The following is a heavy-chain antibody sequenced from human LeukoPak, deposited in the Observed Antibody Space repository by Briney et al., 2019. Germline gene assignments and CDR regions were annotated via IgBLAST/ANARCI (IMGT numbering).Heavy chain of an antibody. Sequence: PGGSLRLSCAASGFIFGTYDMSWVRQAPGKGLEWVSGISSGGGGAYYAESVEGRFTISRDNSKEMLYLQMNSLRAEDTAVYYCAKTSGGNCWGQGTLVTVSS. V-gene: IGHV3-23*01. CDR1: GFIFGTYD. D-gene: IGHD6-25*01. CDR3: AKTSGGNC. J-gene: IGHJ4*02. CDR2: ISSGGGGA.